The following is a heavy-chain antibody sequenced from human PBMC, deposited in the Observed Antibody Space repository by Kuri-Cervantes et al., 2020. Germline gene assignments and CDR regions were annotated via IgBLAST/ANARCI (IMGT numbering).Heavy chain of an antibody. Sequence: GSLRLSCTVSGGSISSSSYYWGWIRQPPGKGLEWIGSIYYSGSTYYNPSLKSRVTISVDTSKNQFSLKLNSVTAADTAVYYCARDTGSWGQGTLVTVSS. CDR3: ARDTGS. D-gene: IGHD4-11*01. CDR2: IYYSGST. J-gene: IGHJ5*02. V-gene: IGHV4-39*07. CDR1: GGSISSSSYY.